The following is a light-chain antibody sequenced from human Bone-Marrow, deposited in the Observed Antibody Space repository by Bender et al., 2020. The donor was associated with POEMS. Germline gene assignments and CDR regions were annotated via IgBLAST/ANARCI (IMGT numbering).Light chain of an antibody. CDR2: RDT. V-gene: IGLV3-1*01. Sequence: YVSWYHQKPGQSPVVVIYRDTKRPSGIPERFSGSNSGNTATLTISETQAMDEGDYYCQAWDRSSAVFGGGTKLTVL. J-gene: IGLJ2*01. CDR1: Y. CDR3: QAWDRSSAV.